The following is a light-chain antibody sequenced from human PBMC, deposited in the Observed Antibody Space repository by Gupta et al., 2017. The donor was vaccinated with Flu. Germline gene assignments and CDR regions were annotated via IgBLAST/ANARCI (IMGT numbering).Light chain of an antibody. J-gene: IGKJ2*01. Sequence: PATLSLCPGEVASRAFMSSQTVSTKFAWYQLEPSQFPRLLIYHASNRATGIPARFSGSGSGIEFTLTISSLAPKDFAVYYCQQRGNWPRTFGQRTKLEI. CDR2: HAS. V-gene: IGKV3-11*01. CDR3: QQRGNWPRT. CDR1: QTVSTK.